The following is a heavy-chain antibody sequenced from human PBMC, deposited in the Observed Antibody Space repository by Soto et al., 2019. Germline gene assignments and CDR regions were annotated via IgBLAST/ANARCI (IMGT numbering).Heavy chain of an antibody. D-gene: IGHD3-10*01. CDR3: ARGVILWFGELSRRGGYYYYMDV. Sequence: QVQLQQWGAGLLKPSETLSLTCAVYGGSFSGYQWSWIRQTPGKGLEWIGEINDSGNINYNPSLKSRVTIFLDTPKKRISLKLSSVTAADTAVYYCARGVILWFGELSRRGGYYYYMDVWGKGTTVIVSS. J-gene: IGHJ6*03. CDR2: INDSGNI. V-gene: IGHV4-34*01. CDR1: GGSFSGYQ.